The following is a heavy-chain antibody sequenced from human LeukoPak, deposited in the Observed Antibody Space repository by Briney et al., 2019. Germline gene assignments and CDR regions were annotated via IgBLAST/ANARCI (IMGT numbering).Heavy chain of an antibody. V-gene: IGHV4-30-4*01. D-gene: IGHD1-26*01. J-gene: IGHJ4*02. CDR3: ATSIVGATTAFDY. CDR1: GGSISSGDYY. CDR2: IYYSGST. Sequence: SETLSLTCTVSGGSISSGDYYWSWIRQPPGKGLEWIGYIYYSGSTYYNPSLKSRVTISVGTSKNQFSLKLSSVTAADTAVYYCATSIVGATTAFDYWGQGTLVTVSS.